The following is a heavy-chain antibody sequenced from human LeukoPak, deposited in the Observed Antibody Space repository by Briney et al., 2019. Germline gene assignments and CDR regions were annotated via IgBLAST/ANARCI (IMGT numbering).Heavy chain of an antibody. D-gene: IGHD3-10*01. V-gene: IGHV1-69*04. J-gene: IGHJ4*02. Sequence: SVKVSCKASGGTFSSYAISWVRQAPGQGLEWMERIIPILGIANYAQKFQGRVTITADKSTSTAYMELRSLRSDDTAVYYCATDTTYYYGSGPDWGQGTLVTVSS. CDR1: GGTFSSYA. CDR2: IIPILGIA. CDR3: ATDTTYYYGSGPD.